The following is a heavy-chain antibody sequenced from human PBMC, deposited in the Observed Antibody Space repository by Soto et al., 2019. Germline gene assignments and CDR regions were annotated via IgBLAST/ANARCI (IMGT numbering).Heavy chain of an antibody. Sequence: SETLSLTCTVSGGSLGSSSYYWGWIRQSPGRGLEWIGSIYYSGSTYYNPSLQSRVTISVDTSNNHFSLKLSSATAADTAVYYFRFSDIPIVFFPQSPFDSGGQGALVPVSS. CDR2: IYYSGST. CDR1: GGSLGSSSYY. V-gene: IGHV4-39*02. D-gene: IGHD3-9*01. CDR3: RFSDIPIVFFPQSPFDS. J-gene: IGHJ4*02.